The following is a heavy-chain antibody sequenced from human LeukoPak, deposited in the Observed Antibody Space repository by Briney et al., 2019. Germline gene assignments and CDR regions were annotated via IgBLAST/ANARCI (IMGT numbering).Heavy chain of an antibody. D-gene: IGHD3-3*01. Sequence: KPSETLSLTCAVYGGSFSDYYWSWIRQPPGKGLEWIGEVNHSGSTNYNPSLKSRVTISVDTSKNQFSLKLSSVTAADTAVHYCARGPYYDFWSGYPPSRYYMDVWGKGTTVTVSS. V-gene: IGHV4-34*01. CDR3: ARGPYYDFWSGYPPSRYYMDV. J-gene: IGHJ6*03. CDR2: VNHSGST. CDR1: GGSFSDYY.